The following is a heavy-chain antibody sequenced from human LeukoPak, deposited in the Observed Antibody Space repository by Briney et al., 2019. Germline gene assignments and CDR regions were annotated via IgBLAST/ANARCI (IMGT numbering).Heavy chain of an antibody. CDR2: ISSSSSYI. D-gene: IGHD5-12*01. CDR1: GFTFSSYS. J-gene: IGHJ3*02. V-gene: IGHV3-21*01. Sequence: GGSLRLSCAASGFTFSSYSMNWVRQAPGKGLEWVSSISSSSSYIYYADSVKGRFTISRDNAKNSLYLQMNSLRAEDTAVYYCARSNSGWRDHDAFDIWGQGTMVTVSS. CDR3: ARSNSGWRDHDAFDI.